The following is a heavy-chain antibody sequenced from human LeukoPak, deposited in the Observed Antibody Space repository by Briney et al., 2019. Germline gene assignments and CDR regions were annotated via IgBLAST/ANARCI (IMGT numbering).Heavy chain of an antibody. CDR2: ISSSSSYI. CDR3: ARGYCTNGVCHDY. J-gene: IGHJ4*02. Sequence: GGSLRLSCAASGFTFSSYSMNWVRQAPGKGLEWVSSISSSSSYIYYADSVKGRFTISRDNSKNTLYLQMNSLRAEDTAVYYCARGYCTNGVCHDYWGQGTLVTVSS. D-gene: IGHD2-8*01. CDR1: GFTFSSYS. V-gene: IGHV3-21*04.